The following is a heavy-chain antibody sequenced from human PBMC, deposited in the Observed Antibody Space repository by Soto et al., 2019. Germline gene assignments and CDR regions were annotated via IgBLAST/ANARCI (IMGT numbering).Heavy chain of an antibody. Sequence: QVQLVQSGAEVKKPGASVKVSCKASGYTFTSYYMHWVRQAPGQGLEWMGIINPSGGSTRYAQKFQGRVTMPRDTSTSTVYMELSSLRSEDTAVYYCARDGYNSPGPIWGQGTMVTVSS. V-gene: IGHV1-46*03. D-gene: IGHD5-12*01. CDR2: INPSGGST. CDR3: ARDGYNSPGPI. CDR1: GYTFTSYY. J-gene: IGHJ3*02.